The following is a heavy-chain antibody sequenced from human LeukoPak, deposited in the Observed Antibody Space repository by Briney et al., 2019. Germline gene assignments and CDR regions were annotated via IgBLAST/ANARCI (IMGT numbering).Heavy chain of an antibody. D-gene: IGHD3-3*01. J-gene: IGHJ3*02. V-gene: IGHV4-59*08. CDR2: IYYSGST. Sequence: SETLSLTCTVSGGSISSYYWSWIRQPPGKGLEWIGYIYYSGSTNYNPSLKSRVTISVDTSRNQFSLKLSSVTAADTAVYYCATGSGYFHDAFDIWGQGTMVTVSS. CDR3: ATGSGYFHDAFDI. CDR1: GGSISSYY.